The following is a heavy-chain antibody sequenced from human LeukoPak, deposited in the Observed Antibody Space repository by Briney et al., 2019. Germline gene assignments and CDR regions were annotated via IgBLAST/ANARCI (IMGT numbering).Heavy chain of an antibody. CDR3: ARGCGGDCRTDY. J-gene: IGHJ4*02. Sequence: GFLRLSCAASGFTFSSYSMNWVRQAPGKGLEWVSSISSSSSYIYYADSVKGRFTISRDNAKNSLYLQMNSLRAEDTAVYYCARGCGGDCRTDYWGQGTLVTVSS. CDR2: ISSSSSYI. V-gene: IGHV3-21*01. CDR1: GFTFSSYS. D-gene: IGHD2-21*02.